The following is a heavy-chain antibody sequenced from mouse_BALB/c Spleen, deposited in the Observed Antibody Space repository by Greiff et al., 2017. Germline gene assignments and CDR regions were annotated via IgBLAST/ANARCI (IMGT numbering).Heavy chain of an antibody. V-gene: IGHV14-3*02. CDR3: ARSYGNDLSGFAY. CDR2: IDPANGNT. Sequence: EVQLQQSGAELVTPGASVKLSCTASGFNIKDTYMHWVKQRPEQGLEWMGRIDPANGNTKYEPKFQGKATRTADTSSNTAYLQLSSLTSEDAAFYYGARSYGNDLSGFAYWGQGTLVTVSA. D-gene: IGHD2-10*02. J-gene: IGHJ3*01. CDR1: GFNIKDTY.